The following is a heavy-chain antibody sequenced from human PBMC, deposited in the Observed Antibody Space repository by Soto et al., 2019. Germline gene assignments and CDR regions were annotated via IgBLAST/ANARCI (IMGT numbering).Heavy chain of an antibody. J-gene: IGHJ4*02. CDR2: ISYDGSNE. D-gene: IGHD3-10*01. Sequence: GGSLRLSCAASGFTFSSYGMHWVRQAPGKGLEWVAHISYDGSNEHYVDSVKGRFTISRDNSKNTLYLQMNSLRAEDTAVYYCANSYIMVRGVRPPDYWGQGTLVTVSS. CDR3: ANSYIMVRGVRPPDY. V-gene: IGHV3-30*18. CDR1: GFTFSSYG.